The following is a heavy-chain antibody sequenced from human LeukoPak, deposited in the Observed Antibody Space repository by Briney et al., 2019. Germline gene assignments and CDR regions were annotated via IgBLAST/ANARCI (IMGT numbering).Heavy chain of an antibody. CDR2: VNHSGSA. V-gene: IGHV4-34*01. CDR1: GGSFSGYY. D-gene: IGHD3-10*01. J-gene: IGHJ4*02. Sequence: SETLSLTCAVYGGSFSGYYWDWIRQPPGKGLEWIGEVNHSGSANYNPSLKSRVTISVDTSKNQSSLKLSSVTPADTGVYYCARGPMYSFGSGRSSRTQFDYWGQGTLVTVSS. CDR3: ARGPMYSFGSGRSSRTQFDY.